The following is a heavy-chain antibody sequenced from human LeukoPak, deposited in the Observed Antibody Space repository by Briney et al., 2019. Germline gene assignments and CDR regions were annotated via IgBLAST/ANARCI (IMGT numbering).Heavy chain of an antibody. V-gene: IGHV4-39*01. D-gene: IGHD6-19*01. CDR1: GGSISSSSYY. J-gene: IGHJ4*02. Sequence: SETLSLTCTVSGGSISSSSYYWGWIRQPPGKGLEWIGSIYYSGSTYYNPSLKSRVTLAVDTSKNQFSLKLSSVTAAETVVYYCARAGGLDNFDYWGQGTLVTVSS. CDR3: ARAGGLDNFDY. CDR2: IYYSGST.